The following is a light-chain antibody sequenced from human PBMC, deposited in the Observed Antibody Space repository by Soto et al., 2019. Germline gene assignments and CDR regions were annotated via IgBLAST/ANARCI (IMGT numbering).Light chain of an antibody. CDR3: QQRRNWPRLA. J-gene: IGKJ4*01. V-gene: IGKV3D-20*02. CDR2: GAS. Sequence: DIVLTQSPGTLSLSPGERATLSCRASQSVSSSSLAWYQQKPGQAPRLLIYGASNRATGIPDRFSGSGSGTDFTLTISRLEPEDFAVYYCQQRRNWPRLAFGGGTKVEIK. CDR1: QSVSSSS.